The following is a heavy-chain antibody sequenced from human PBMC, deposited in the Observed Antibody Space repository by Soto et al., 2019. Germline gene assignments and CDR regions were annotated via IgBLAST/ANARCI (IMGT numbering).Heavy chain of an antibody. CDR2: LSQNGGT. CDR1: GYSFNSVHF. J-gene: IGHJ6*02. D-gene: IGHD3-16*01. Sequence: SETLSLTCVVSGYSFNSVHFWGWIRQPPGKGLQWIGSLSQNGGTYRNPSLRSRVTLSVDTSKNQFSLKLSSVTAADAAGYYCAAATLPGARFYVMDVWSQRSTVAVSS. V-gene: IGHV4-38-2*01. CDR3: AAATLPGARFYVMDV.